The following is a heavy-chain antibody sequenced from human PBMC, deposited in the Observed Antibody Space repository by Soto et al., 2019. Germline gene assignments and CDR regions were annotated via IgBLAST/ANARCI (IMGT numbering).Heavy chain of an antibody. J-gene: IGHJ4*02. CDR2: ISSSSSYI. CDR1: GFTFSSYS. Sequence: VGFMRLSCAASGFTFSSYSMNWVRQAPGKGLEWVSSISSSSSYIYYADSVKGRFTISRDNAKNSLYLQMNSLRAEDTAVYYCATPALYDSSGYYSASQDYWGQGTLVTVSS. D-gene: IGHD3-22*01. V-gene: IGHV3-21*01. CDR3: ATPALYDSSGYYSASQDY.